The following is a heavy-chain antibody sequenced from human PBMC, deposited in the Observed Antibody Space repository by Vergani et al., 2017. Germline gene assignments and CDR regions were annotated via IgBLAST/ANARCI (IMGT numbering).Heavy chain of an antibody. J-gene: IGHJ4*02. Sequence: EVQLLESGGGLVQPGGSLRLSCAASGVTFSSYAMSWVRQAPGKGLEWVSAISGSGGSTYYADSVKGRFTISRDNSKNTLYLQMNSLRAEDTAVYYCAKTSNYDFWSGYYMGLDYWGQGTLVTVSS. CDR2: ISGSGGST. CDR3: AKTSNYDFWSGYYMGLDY. D-gene: IGHD3-3*01. CDR1: GVTFSSYA. V-gene: IGHV3-23*01.